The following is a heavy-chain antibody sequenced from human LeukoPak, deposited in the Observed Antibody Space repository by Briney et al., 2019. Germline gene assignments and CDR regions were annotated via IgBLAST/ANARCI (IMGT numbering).Heavy chain of an antibody. D-gene: IGHD1-26*01. J-gene: IGHJ5*02. CDR2: IYSGGST. V-gene: IGHV3-53*01. Sequence: PGGSLRLSCVASGFTVSSNYMNWVRQAPGKGLEWVSVIYSGGSTYYADSVKGRFTISRDNSKNTLYLQMNSLRGDDTAIYYCARDRSVGTTTGWFDPWGQGTLVTVSS. CDR1: GFTVSSNY. CDR3: ARDRSVGTTTGWFDP.